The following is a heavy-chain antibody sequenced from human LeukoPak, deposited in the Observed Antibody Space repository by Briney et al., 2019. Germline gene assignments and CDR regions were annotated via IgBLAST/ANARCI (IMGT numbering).Heavy chain of an antibody. CDR3: ARGYDSSGYYHSDFDY. CDR2: IIPIFGIA. Sequence: SVKVSCKASGVTFSSYAISWVRQAPGQGLEWMGRIIPIFGIANYAQKFQGRVTITADKSTSTAYMELSSLRSEDTAVYYCARGYDSSGYYHSDFDYWGQGTLVTVSS. J-gene: IGHJ4*02. D-gene: IGHD3-22*01. CDR1: GVTFSSYA. V-gene: IGHV1-69*04.